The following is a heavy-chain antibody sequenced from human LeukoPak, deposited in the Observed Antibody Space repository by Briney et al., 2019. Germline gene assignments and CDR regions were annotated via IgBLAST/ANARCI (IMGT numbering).Heavy chain of an antibody. CDR3: AREIWQQHLLAGFDP. J-gene: IGHJ5*02. CDR1: GGSISSYY. V-gene: IGHV4-59*01. Sequence: PSETLSLTCTVSGGSISSYYWSWLRQPPGKGLEWIGYIYYSGSTNYNPSLKSRVTISVDTSKNQFSLKLSSVTAADTAVYYCAREIWQQHLLAGFDPWGQGTLVTVSS. CDR2: IYYSGST. D-gene: IGHD6-13*01.